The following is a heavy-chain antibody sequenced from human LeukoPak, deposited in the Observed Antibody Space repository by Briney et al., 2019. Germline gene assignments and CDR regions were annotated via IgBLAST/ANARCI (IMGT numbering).Heavy chain of an antibody. CDR3: AKDQSPPLVVVPAAIFDY. CDR1: GFILSNYR. J-gene: IGHJ4*02. D-gene: IGHD2-2*01. V-gene: IGHV3-21*01. CDR2: ISSSSTYI. Sequence: GGSLRLSCAASGFILSNYRMNWVRQAPGKGLEWVSSISSSSTYIYYADSVRGRFTISRDNAKNSLFLQMNSLRAEDTAVYYCAKDQSPPLVVVPAAIFDYWGQGTLVTVSS.